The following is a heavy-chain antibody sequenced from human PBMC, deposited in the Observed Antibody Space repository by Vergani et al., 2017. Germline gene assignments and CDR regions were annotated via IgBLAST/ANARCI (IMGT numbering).Heavy chain of an antibody. V-gene: IGHV3-30*18. D-gene: IGHD3-3*01. CDR3: AKDPSYYDFWSGYPYYYYYGMDV. CDR1: GFTFSSYG. CDR2: ISYDGSNK. J-gene: IGHJ6*02. Sequence: QVQLVESGGGVVQPGRSLRLSCAASGFTFSSYGMHWVRQAPGKGLEWVAVISYDGSNKYYADSVKGRFTISRDNSKNTLYLQMNSLRAEDTAVYYYAKDPSYYDFWSGYPYYYYYGMDVWGQGTTVTVSS.